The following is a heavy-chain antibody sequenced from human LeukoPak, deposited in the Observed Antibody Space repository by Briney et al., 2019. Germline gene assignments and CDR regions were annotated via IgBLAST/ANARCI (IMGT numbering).Heavy chain of an antibody. D-gene: IGHD4-17*01. J-gene: IGHJ6*02. V-gene: IGHV4-59*01. CDR2: IYYSGST. CDR3: ARDRTFDYGDYVYYYGMDV. Sequence: SETLSLTCTVSGGSISSYYWSWIRQPPGKGLEWIGYIYYSGSTNYNPSLTSRVTISIDTSKSQFSLKLSSVTAADTAVYYCARDRTFDYGDYVYYYGMDVWGQGTTVTVSS. CDR1: GGSISSYY.